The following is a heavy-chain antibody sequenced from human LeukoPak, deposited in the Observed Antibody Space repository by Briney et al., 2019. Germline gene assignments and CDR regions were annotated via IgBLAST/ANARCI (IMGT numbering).Heavy chain of an antibody. CDR2: IKKDGSEK. Sequence: GGSLRLSCAASGFTFSSYWMSWVRQAPGKGLEWVANIKKDGSEKYYVDSVKGRFTISRDNAKTPLYLQMNSLRAEDTAVYYCARGSYDYVWGSYTFHVWGKGTTVTVSS. V-gene: IGHV3-7*01. CDR3: ARGSYDYVWGSYTFHV. D-gene: IGHD3-16*01. J-gene: IGHJ6*04. CDR1: GFTFSSYW.